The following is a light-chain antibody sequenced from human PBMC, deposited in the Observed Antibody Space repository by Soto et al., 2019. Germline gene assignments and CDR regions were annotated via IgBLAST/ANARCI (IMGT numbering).Light chain of an antibody. Sequence: QSALTQPASVSGSPGQSITISCTGTSSDVGGYNYVSWYQQHPGKAPKLMIYEVSNRPSGVSNRFSGSKSGNTASLTISGLQAEDEADYYCSSYTSRNTLVFGGGTKLTVL. CDR1: SSDVGGYNY. CDR3: SSYTSRNTLV. J-gene: IGLJ2*01. CDR2: EVS. V-gene: IGLV2-14*01.